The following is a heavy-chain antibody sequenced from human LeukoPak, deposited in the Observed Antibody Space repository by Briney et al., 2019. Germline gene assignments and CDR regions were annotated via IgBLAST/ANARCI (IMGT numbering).Heavy chain of an antibody. CDR1: GFTFSSYW. CDR3: TGCGRIRCSLDSIDF. V-gene: IGHV3-7*03. D-gene: IGHD1-26*01. CDR2: IKQDGSQK. Sequence: GGSLRLSCAASGFTFSSYWMSWVRQAPGKGLEWVANIKQDGSQKYYVDSVKGRFTISRDNAKNSLYLQMNSLRAEDTAVYYCTGCGRIRCSLDSIDFWGQGTLVTVSS. J-gene: IGHJ4*02.